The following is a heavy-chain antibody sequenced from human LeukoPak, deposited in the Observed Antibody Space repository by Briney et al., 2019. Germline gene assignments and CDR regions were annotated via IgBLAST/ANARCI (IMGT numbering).Heavy chain of an antibody. Sequence: ASVKVSCKASGYTFTSYGISWVRQAPGQGLEWMGWISAYNGNTNYAQKLQGRVTMTTDTSTSTAYMELRSLRSDDTAVYYCARDPYVLRFLEWSPELSMDVWGQGTTVTVSS. CDR1: GYTFTSYG. V-gene: IGHV1-18*01. CDR3: ARDPYVLRFLEWSPELSMDV. J-gene: IGHJ6*02. D-gene: IGHD3-3*01. CDR2: ISAYNGNT.